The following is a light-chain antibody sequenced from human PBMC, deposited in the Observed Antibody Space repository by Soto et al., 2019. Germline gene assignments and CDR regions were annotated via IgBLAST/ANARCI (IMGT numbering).Light chain of an antibody. V-gene: IGKV1-17*01. CDR3: QQYDNFPLT. Sequence: DIQMTQSPSPRSASVGDRVTISSRASQGVSNDLAWYQRKPGKAPKGLIYTASSLHSGVPSRFSGSGSGTRFTFTIRSLQPEDIGTYYCQQYDNFPLTFGGGTKVDIK. J-gene: IGKJ4*01. CDR1: QGVSND. CDR2: TAS.